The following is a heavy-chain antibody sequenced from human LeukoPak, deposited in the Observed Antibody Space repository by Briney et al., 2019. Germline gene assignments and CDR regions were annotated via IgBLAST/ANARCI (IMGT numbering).Heavy chain of an antibody. CDR3: ARGANGLITMVRGVTYNWFDP. CDR1: GGTFSSYA. V-gene: IGHV1-69*05. Sequence: ASVKVSCKASGGTFSSYAISWVRQAPGQGLEWMGGIIPIFGTANYAQKFQGRVTITTDESASTAYMELSSLRSEDTAAYYCARGANGLITMVRGVTYNWFDPWGQGTLVTVSS. CDR2: IIPIFGTA. J-gene: IGHJ5*02. D-gene: IGHD3-10*01.